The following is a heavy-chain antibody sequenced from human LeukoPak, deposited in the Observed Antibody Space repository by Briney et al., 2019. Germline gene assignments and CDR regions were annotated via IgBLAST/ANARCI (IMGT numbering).Heavy chain of an antibody. CDR2: LGGNNIHT. J-gene: IGHJ4*02. D-gene: IGHD2-21*02. CDR1: GFTFSDYA. CDR3: ARAMAYCGDDCYERGYYFDY. Sequence: PGASLRLSCAASGFTFSDYAMNWVRQAPRKGPEWLSSLGGNNIHTKSADFVKGRFTISRDNPKNMLYLQMNSLRAEDTAVYYCARAMAYCGDDCYERGYYFDYWGQGTQVTVSS. V-gene: IGHV3-23*01.